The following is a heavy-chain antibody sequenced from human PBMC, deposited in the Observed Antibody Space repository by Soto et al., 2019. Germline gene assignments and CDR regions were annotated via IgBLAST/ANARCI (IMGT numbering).Heavy chain of an antibody. Sequence: QVHLQESGPGLVKPSQTLSLTGTASGASISSGDYWSWIRQPPGKGLEWIGYIYHSGGTYYNPSLNSRATMSVDTSQNQFSLKLSSVSAADTAVYYCARPKYYYDSTAYIFDYWGQGALVTVSS. CDR2: IYHSGGT. CDR3: ARPKYYYDSTAYIFDY. CDR1: GASISSGDY. J-gene: IGHJ4*02. D-gene: IGHD3-22*01. V-gene: IGHV4-30-4*01.